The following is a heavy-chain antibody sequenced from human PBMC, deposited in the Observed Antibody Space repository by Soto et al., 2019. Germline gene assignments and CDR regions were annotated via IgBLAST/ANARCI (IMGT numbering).Heavy chain of an antibody. Sequence: QVQLVQSGAEVREPGASVKVSCKASGYSCTSLDINWVRQTAGQGLEWMGWMQPSTGSTGYAHKFQGRVTMSRDPSITTAYMEMTPLTSDETGFYYCARGVSAGVDYWGPGTLLTASS. D-gene: IGHD1-26*01. CDR3: ARGVSAGVDY. CDR1: GYSCTSLD. V-gene: IGHV1-8*01. J-gene: IGHJ4*02. CDR2: MQPSTGST.